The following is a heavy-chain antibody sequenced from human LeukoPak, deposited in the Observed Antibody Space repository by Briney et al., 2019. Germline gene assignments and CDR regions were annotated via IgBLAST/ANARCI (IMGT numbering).Heavy chain of an antibody. V-gene: IGHV4-31*03. Sequence: PSQTLSLTCTVSGGAISSGGYYWSWIRQHPGKGLEWIGYISYSGSPYYNPSLKSRVTISVDTSRNQFSLKLSSVTAADTAVYYCARGPHCSSTSCYSEYFHHWGQGTLVTVSS. J-gene: IGHJ1*01. CDR2: ISYSGSP. D-gene: IGHD2-2*01. CDR1: GGAISSGGYY. CDR3: ARGPHCSSTSCYSEYFHH.